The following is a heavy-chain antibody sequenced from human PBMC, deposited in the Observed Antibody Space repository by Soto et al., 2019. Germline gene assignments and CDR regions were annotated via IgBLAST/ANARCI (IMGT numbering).Heavy chain of an antibody. V-gene: IGHV4-59*03. D-gene: IGHD5-12*01. Sequence: SETLSLTCTVSGASLNSDYWSWIRQSPGKGLEWIGYIYHMGGTDYNPSLKSRVTISIDKSKNQFSLNLRSVTAADTAVYFCARFTYKSGFNWFDPWGQGTQVTVAS. CDR3: ARFTYKSGFNWFDP. CDR1: GASLNSDY. CDR2: IYHMGGT. J-gene: IGHJ5*02.